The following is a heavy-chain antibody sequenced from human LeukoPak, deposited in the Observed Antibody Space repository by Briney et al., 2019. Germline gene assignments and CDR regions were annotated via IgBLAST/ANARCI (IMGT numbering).Heavy chain of an antibody. D-gene: IGHD3-22*01. V-gene: IGHV3-23*01. J-gene: IGHJ6*03. CDR1: GFTFSSYG. Sequence: GGSLRLSCAASGFTFSSYGMSWVRQAPGKGLEWVSAISGSGGSTYYADSVKGRFTISRDNSKNTLYLQMNSLRAEGTAVYYCAKAGGDSSGYYYPYYYYMDVWGKGTTVTISS. CDR2: ISGSGGST. CDR3: AKAGGDSSGYYYPYYYYMDV.